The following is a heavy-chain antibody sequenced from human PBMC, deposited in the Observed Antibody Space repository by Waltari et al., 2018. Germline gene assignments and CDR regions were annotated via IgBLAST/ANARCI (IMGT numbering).Heavy chain of an antibody. J-gene: IGHJ2*01. Sequence: EVQLMQSGADVKKPGESLKISCKGSGYIFTNYWIGWVRQMPGKDLEWMGIIYPDDSSTKYSPSFQGQVTISADKSTSTAFLQWSRLRASDTAMYYCARQLAASWYFDLWGRGTLVTVSS. V-gene: IGHV5-51*01. D-gene: IGHD2-15*01. CDR2: IYPDDSST. CDR1: GYIFTNYW. CDR3: ARQLAASWYFDL.